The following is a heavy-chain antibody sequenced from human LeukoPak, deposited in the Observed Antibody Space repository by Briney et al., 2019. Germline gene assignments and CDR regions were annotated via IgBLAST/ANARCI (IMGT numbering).Heavy chain of an antibody. CDR2: FNPEDAET. D-gene: IGHD3-22*01. J-gene: IGHJ4*02. Sequence: ASVKVSCKVSGHTLSDLSMHWVRQAPGKGLEWMGGFNPEDAETIYAQKFQGRVTMTEDTSTDTVYMELNSLISDDTAVYYCATPVPHDTSGYYYRFDYWGREPWSPSPQ. CDR3: ATPVPHDTSGYYYRFDY. CDR1: GHTLSDLS. V-gene: IGHV1-24*01.